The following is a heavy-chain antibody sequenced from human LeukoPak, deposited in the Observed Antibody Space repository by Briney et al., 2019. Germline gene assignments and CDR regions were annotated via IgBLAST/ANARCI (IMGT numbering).Heavy chain of an antibody. Sequence: SVKVSCKASGGTFSSYAISWVRQAPGQGLEWMGRIIPIFGTANYAQKFQGRVTITADESTSTAYMELSSLRSEDTAVYYCARDWRSGYDSGGYHAYWGQGTLVTVSS. CDR2: IIPIFGTA. CDR3: ARDWRSGYDSGGYHAY. CDR1: GGTFSSYA. D-gene: IGHD3-22*01. V-gene: IGHV1-69*13. J-gene: IGHJ4*02.